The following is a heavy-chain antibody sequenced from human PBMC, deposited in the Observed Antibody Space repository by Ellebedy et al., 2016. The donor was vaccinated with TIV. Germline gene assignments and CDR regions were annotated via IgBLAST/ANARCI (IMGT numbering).Heavy chain of an antibody. V-gene: IGHV1-18*01. CDR2: ISDYNGNT. D-gene: IGHD2-15*01. Sequence: AASVKVSCKASGYTFTSYGISWVRQAPGQGLEWMGWISDYNGNTNYAQKLQGRVTMTTDTSTSTAYMELRSLRSDDTAVYYCARFYVSWEYCSGGSCLYYYGMDVWGQGTTVTVSS. CDR1: GYTFTSYG. J-gene: IGHJ6*02. CDR3: ARFYVSWEYCSGGSCLYYYGMDV.